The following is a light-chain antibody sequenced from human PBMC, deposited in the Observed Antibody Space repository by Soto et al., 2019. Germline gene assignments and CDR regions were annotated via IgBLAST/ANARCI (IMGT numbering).Light chain of an antibody. CDR2: GAS. J-gene: IGKJ5*01. V-gene: IGKV3-20*01. CDR3: KQYDNSIT. Sequence: EIVLTQSPDTVSLSPGETATLSCRASQSVNSNYLAWYQHKPGQAPRLLIYGASNRATGIPDRFSGSGSGTDFSLTISRLEPDDVAVFYCKQYDNSITFGQGTRLEIE. CDR1: QSVNSNY.